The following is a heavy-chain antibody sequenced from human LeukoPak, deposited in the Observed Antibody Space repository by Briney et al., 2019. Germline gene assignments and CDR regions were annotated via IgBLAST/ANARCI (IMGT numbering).Heavy chain of an antibody. V-gene: IGHV3-48*02. J-gene: IGHJ4*02. Sequence: GGSLRLSCAASGFTFSSYSMNWVRQAPGKGLEWVSYISSSSSTIYYADSVKGRFTISRDNAKNSLYLQMNSLRDEDTAVYYCARVLGSGGTFYFDYWGQGTLVTVSS. CDR3: ARVLGSGGTFYFDY. CDR1: GFTFSSYS. CDR2: ISSSSSTI. D-gene: IGHD2-15*01.